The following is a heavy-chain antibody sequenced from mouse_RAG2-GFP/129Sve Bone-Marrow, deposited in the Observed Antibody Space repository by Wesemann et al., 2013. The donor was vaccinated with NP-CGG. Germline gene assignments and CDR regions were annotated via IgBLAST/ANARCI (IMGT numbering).Heavy chain of an antibody. Sequence: GGSTYYPDTVKGRFTISRDNAKNTLYLQMSSLKSEDTAMYYCARHGSMRPWLAWFAYWGQGTLVTVSA. V-gene: IGHV5-12-2*01. D-gene: IGHD2-3*01. J-gene: IGHJ3*01. CDR2: GGST. CDR3: ARHGSMRPWLAWFAY.